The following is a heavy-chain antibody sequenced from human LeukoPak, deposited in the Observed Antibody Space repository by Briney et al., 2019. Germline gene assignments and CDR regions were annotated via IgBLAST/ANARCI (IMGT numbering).Heavy chain of an antibody. CDR3: ARDGLAVAGSPVYFDY. D-gene: IGHD6-19*01. V-gene: IGHV3-21*01. Sequence: GGSLRLSCAASGFTFSSYSMNWVRQAPGKGLEWVSSISSSSSYIYYADSVKGRFTISRDNAKNSLYLQMNSLRAGDTAVYYCARDGLAVAGSPVYFDYWGQGTLVTVSS. CDR2: ISSSSSYI. CDR1: GFTFSSYS. J-gene: IGHJ4*02.